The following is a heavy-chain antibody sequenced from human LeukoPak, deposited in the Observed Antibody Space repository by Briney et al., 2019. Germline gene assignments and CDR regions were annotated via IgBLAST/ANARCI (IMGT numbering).Heavy chain of an antibody. CDR1: GFTFSSYW. CDR3: AKDGDYAYFDY. D-gene: IGHD4-17*01. CDR2: IKQDGSEK. Sequence: PGGSLRLSCAASGFTFSSYWMSWVRQAPGKGLEWVANIKQDGSEKYYVDSVKGRFTISRDNSKNTLYLQMNSLRAEDTAVYYCAKDGDYAYFDYWGQGTLVTVSS. V-gene: IGHV3-7*03. J-gene: IGHJ4*02.